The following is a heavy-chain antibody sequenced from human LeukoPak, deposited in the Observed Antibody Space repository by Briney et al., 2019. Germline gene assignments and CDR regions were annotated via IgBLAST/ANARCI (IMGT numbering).Heavy chain of an antibody. V-gene: IGHV1-24*01. CDR1: GYTLTELS. CDR2: FDPEDGET. Sequence: ASVKVSCKVSGYTLTELSMHWVRQAPGKGLEWMGGFDPEDGETIYAQKFQGRVTMTEDTSTDTAYMELSSLRSEDTAVYYCATREGYCSSTSCFGYDYWGQGTLVTVSS. D-gene: IGHD2-2*01. J-gene: IGHJ4*02. CDR3: ATREGYCSSTSCFGYDY.